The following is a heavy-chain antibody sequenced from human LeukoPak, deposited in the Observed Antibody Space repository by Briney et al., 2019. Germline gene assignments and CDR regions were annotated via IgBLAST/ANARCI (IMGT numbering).Heavy chain of an antibody. Sequence: WASVKVSFKASGYTFTSYDINWVRQATGQGLEWMGWMNPNSGNTGYAQKFQGRVTMTRNTSISTAYMELSSLRSEDTAVYYCARGAVAGTGDLCYFDYWGQGTLVTVSS. CDR3: ARGAVAGTGDLCYFDY. CDR1: GYTFTSYD. CDR2: MNPNSGNT. D-gene: IGHD6-19*01. J-gene: IGHJ4*02. V-gene: IGHV1-8*01.